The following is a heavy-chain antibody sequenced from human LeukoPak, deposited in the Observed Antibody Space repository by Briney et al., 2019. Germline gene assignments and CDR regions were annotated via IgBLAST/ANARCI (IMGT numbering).Heavy chain of an antibody. CDR2: IYTSGST. J-gene: IGHJ4*02. CDR3: AREPPGFYPYYFDY. D-gene: IGHD2-15*01. CDR1: GGSISSYY. V-gene: IGHV4-4*07. Sequence: SETLSLTCTVSGGSISSYYWSWIRQPAGKGLEWIGRIYTSGSTNYNPSLKSRVTMSVDTSKNQFSLKLSSVTAADTAVYYCAREPPGFYPYYFDYWDQGTLVTVSS.